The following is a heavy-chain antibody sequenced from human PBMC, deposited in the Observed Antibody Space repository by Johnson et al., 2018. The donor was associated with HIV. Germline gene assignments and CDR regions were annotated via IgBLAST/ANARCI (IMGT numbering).Heavy chain of an antibody. J-gene: IGHJ3*02. Sequence: QVQLVESGGGVVQPGRSLRLSCAASGFTFSSYGMHWVRQAPGKGLEWVAVIWFDGSNKDYADSVKGRFTISRDNSKNTLYLQMDSLRAEDTAVYYCAKDLGDYGGNYAFDIWGQGTMVTVSS. V-gene: IGHV3-33*06. CDR1: GFTFSSYG. D-gene: IGHD4-23*01. CDR3: AKDLGDYGGNYAFDI. CDR2: IWFDGSNK.